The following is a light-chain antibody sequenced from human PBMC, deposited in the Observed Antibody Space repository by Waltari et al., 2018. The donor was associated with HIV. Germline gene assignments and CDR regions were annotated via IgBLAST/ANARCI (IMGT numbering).Light chain of an antibody. V-gene: IGLV1-40*01. CDR3: SSYSGTNTFL. Sequence: QSVLTQPPSVSGAPGQRVTISCAGSGSNIGAGFDVHWYQQIPGTVPKLLIYDNTNRPSGVPARFSGAKSGTSASLAITGLRAEDEAVYHCSSYSGTNTFLFGGGTKVTVL. J-gene: IGLJ2*01. CDR2: DNT. CDR1: GSNIGAGFD.